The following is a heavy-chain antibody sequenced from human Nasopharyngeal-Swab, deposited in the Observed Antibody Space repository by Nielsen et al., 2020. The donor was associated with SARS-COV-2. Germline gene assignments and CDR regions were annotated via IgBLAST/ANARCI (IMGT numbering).Heavy chain of an antibody. J-gene: IGHJ4*02. CDR3: ARSPYYDLWSGYYTRFDY. CDR2: ISSSSTYI. V-gene: IGHV3-21*01. D-gene: IGHD3-3*01. Sequence: VRQAPGKGLEWVSSISSSSTYIYYADSVKGRFTVSRDNAKNSLYLQMSSLRTEDAAVYYCARSPYYDLWSGYYTRFDYWGRGTLVTVSS.